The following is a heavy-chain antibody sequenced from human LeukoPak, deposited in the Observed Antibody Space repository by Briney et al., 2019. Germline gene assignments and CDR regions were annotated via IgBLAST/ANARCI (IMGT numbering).Heavy chain of an antibody. J-gene: IGHJ4*02. Sequence: SETLSLTCTVSGGSISAYYWSWIRRPPGKGLEWIGYMYYSGSSNYNPSLKSRVTISVDTSKNQFSLKLNSVTAADTAVYYCAREVGAHFDYWGQGTLVTVSS. D-gene: IGHD1-26*01. CDR1: GGSISAYY. CDR2: MYYSGSS. CDR3: AREVGAHFDY. V-gene: IGHV4-59*13.